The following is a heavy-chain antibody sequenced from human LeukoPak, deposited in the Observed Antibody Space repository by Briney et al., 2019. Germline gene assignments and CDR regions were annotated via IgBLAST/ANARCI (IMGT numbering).Heavy chain of an antibody. D-gene: IGHD2-21*01. CDR3: APYSSFDC. CDR1: GYTFTVYY. J-gene: IGHJ4*02. V-gene: IGHV1-2*02. CDR2: INPNSGGT. Sequence: ASVKVTFTASGYTFTVYYLHRVRQAPGQGLEWMGWINPNSGGTNYAQKFQGRVTMTRDTSITTAYMELSRLRSDDSAVYYCAPYSSFDCWGQGRLVAVSS.